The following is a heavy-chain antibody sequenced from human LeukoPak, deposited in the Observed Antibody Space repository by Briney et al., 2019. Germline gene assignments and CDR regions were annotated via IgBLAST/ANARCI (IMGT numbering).Heavy chain of an antibody. CDR3: ARSSGSSPFDY. V-gene: IGHV4-4*07. Sequence: TSETLSLTSTVSGGSISSYYWSWIRQPAGKGLEWIGRIYTSGSTNYNPSLKSRVTMSVDTSKNQFSLKLSSVTVADTAVYYCARSSGSSPFDYWGQGTLVTVSS. CDR2: IYTSGST. J-gene: IGHJ4*02. CDR1: GGSISSYY. D-gene: IGHD1-26*01.